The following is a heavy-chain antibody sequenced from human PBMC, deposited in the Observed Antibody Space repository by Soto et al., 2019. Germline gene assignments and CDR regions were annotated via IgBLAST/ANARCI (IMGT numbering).Heavy chain of an antibody. CDR1: GFSLSTSEVG. Sequence: QITLKESGPTLVHPTQTLTLTCIFSGFSLSTSEVGVAWIRQSPGKALEWLALMYWDGDKRYSPFLQSMLTITQYTFKNRVFLTMANMDPVDTGTYYCAHKGGRGAGIGVWGQGTTVTFSS. V-gene: IGHV2-5*02. CDR3: AHKGGRGAGIGV. J-gene: IGHJ6*02. D-gene: IGHD2-15*01. CDR2: MYWDGDK.